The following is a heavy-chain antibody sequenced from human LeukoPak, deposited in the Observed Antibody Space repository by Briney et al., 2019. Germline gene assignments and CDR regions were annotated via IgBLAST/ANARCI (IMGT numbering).Heavy chain of an antibody. V-gene: IGHV4-31*03. J-gene: IGHJ4*02. D-gene: IGHD3-10*01. CDR1: GGSISSGGYY. CDR3: ARVFYYYGSGSYYPNQTPTQSYYFDY. CDR2: IYYSGST. Sequence: SQTLSLTCTVPGGSISSGGYYWSWIRQHPGKGLEWIGYIYYSGSTYYNPSLKSRVTISVDTSKNQFSLKLSSVTAADTAVYYCARVFYYYGSGSYYPNQTPTQSYYFDYWGQGTLVTVSS.